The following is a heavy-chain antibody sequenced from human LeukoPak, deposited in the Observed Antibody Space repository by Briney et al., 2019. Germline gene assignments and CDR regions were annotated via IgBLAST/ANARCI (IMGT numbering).Heavy chain of an antibody. J-gene: IGHJ3*02. D-gene: IGHD3-16*01. V-gene: IGHV3-15*01. CDR3: ATDPGEWEPI. Sequence: GGSLRLSCAASGFTFSSYWMSWVRQAPGKGLEWVGRIKSKTDGGTSDYAAPVQGRFTISRDDSKNTLYLQMNSLKIEDTAVYYCATDPGEWEPIWGQGTMVTVSS. CDR2: IKSKTDGGTS. CDR1: GFTFSSYW.